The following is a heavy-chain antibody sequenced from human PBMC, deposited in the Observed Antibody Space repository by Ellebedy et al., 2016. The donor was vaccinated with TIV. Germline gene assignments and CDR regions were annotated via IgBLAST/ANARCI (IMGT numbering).Heavy chain of an antibody. CDR2: IKQDGSEK. CDR3: VRGQSSGVGAPY. Sequence: PGGSLRLSCAASGFTVSSNYMSWVRQAPGKGLEWVANIKQDGSEKYYVDSVKGRFTISRDNAKNSLYLQMNSLRAEDTAVYYCVRGQSSGVGAPYWGQGTRVTVSS. V-gene: IGHV3-7*01. D-gene: IGHD1-26*01. J-gene: IGHJ4*02. CDR1: GFTVSSNY.